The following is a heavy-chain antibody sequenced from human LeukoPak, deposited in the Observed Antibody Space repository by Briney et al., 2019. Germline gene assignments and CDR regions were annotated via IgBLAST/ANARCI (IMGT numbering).Heavy chain of an antibody. J-gene: IGHJ4*02. CDR2: ISYDGSNK. V-gene: IGHV3-30*04. D-gene: IGHD3-10*01. CDR3: ARDHYYGSGSYHFDY. CDR1: GLTFSSYA. Sequence: PGGSLRLSCAASGLTFSSYAMHWVRQAPGKGLEWVAVISYDGSNKYYADSVKGRFTISRDNSKNTLYLQMNSLRAEDTAVYYCARDHYYGSGSYHFDYWGQGTLVTVSS.